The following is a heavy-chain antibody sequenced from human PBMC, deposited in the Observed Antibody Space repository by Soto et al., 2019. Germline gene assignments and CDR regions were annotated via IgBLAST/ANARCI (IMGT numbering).Heavy chain of an antibody. V-gene: IGHV3-23*01. CDR3: AKMEGMDPWAYSFDS. CDR1: GFTFSDFA. D-gene: IGHD2-2*03. Sequence: EVQVLESGGGLVQPGGSLRLSCAATGFTFSDFAMSWVRQAPGKGLEWVSRIYGGGNGPHYADSVKGRVTISRDNSKNTLYLQMNSLRAEDTAVYYCAKMEGMDPWAYSFDSWGQGTLVTVSS. CDR2: IYGGGNGP. J-gene: IGHJ4*02.